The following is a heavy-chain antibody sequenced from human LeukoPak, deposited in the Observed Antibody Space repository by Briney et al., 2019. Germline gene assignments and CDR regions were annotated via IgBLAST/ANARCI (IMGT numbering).Heavy chain of an antibody. CDR3: ARGNLLWSGIDY. J-gene: IGHJ4*02. Sequence: SGTLSLTCAVSGGSISSSNWWTWVRQPPGKGLEWIGEIYHSGSTNYNPSLKSRLTMSVDTSKNQFSLKLSSVTAADTAVYYCARGNLLWSGIDYWGQGTLVTVSS. CDR2: IYHSGST. CDR1: GGSISSSNW. V-gene: IGHV4-4*02. D-gene: IGHD3-3*01.